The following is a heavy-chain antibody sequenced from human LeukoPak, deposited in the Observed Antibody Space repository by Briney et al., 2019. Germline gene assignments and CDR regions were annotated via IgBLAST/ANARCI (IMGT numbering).Heavy chain of an antibody. CDR3: AKPQLDQYCSSTSCFDFDY. V-gene: IGHV3-30*18. CDR1: GFTFSSYG. D-gene: IGHD2-2*01. J-gene: IGHJ4*02. Sequence: GGSLRLSCAASGFTFSSYGMHWVRQAPGKGLEWVAVISYDGSNKYYADSVKGRFTISRDNSKNTLYLQMNSLRAEDTAVYYCAKPQLDQYCSSTSCFDFDYWGQGTLVTVSS. CDR2: ISYDGSNK.